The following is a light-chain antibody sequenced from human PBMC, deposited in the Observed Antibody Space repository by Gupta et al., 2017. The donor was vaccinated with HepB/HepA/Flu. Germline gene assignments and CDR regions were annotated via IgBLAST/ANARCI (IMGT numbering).Light chain of an antibody. V-gene: IGKV1-33*01. J-gene: IGKJ4*01. Sequence: DIQMTQPPSSLSASVGDRVTITCPASQDIKNSLNWYQQKPGKAPNLLISDASILETGVPARFSGGGSGTHFTFTISSLQPEDIATYYCQQFHYLVSFGGGTKVEIK. CDR2: DAS. CDR3: QQFHYLVS. CDR1: QDIKNS.